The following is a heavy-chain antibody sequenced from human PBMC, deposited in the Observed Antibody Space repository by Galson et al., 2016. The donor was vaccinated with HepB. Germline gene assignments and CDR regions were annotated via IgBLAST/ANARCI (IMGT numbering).Heavy chain of an antibody. Sequence: SLRLSCAASGFSFSGHGMHWVRQAPGKGLEGVAGIWANGITKYSRDSGRFTISRDNSKKTLYLQMNSLRVEDTAVYFCGRDVSMWGLDFRGQGTLVAVSS. CDR1: GFSFSGHG. CDR3: GRDVSMWGLDF. V-gene: IGHV3-33*01. D-gene: IGHD1-26*01. CDR2: IWANGITK. J-gene: IGHJ4*02.